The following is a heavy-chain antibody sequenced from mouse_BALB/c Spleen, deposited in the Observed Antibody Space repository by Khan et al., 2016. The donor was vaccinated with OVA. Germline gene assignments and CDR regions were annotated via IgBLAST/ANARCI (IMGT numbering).Heavy chain of an antibody. J-gene: IGHJ4*01. Sequence: VQLVESGPGLVAPSQSLSITCTISGFSLTNYGVHWVRQPPGKGLEWLVVIWSDGSTTYNSALKSRLTISKDNSDSQVFLKMNSLQTADTAMYFCARQPYYHYNIMDYWGQGTSVTVSS. D-gene: IGHD2-10*01. V-gene: IGHV2-6-1*01. CDR1: GFSLTNYG. CDR3: ARQPYYHYNIMDY. CDR2: IWSDGST.